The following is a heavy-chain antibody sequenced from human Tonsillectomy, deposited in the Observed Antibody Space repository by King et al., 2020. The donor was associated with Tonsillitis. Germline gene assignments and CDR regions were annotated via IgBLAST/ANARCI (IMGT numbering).Heavy chain of an antibody. Sequence: VQLVESGAEVKKPGASVKVSCKASGYTFTGYYMHWVRQAPGQGLEWMGWINPNSGGTNYAQKFQGRVTMTRDTSISTAYMELSRLRSDDTAVYFCARGGIVEQWLVRGLVLFDYWGQGTLVTVSS. D-gene: IGHD6-19*01. CDR2: INPNSGGT. V-gene: IGHV1-2*02. CDR1: GYTFTGYY. CDR3: ARGGIVEQWLVRGLVLFDY. J-gene: IGHJ4*02.